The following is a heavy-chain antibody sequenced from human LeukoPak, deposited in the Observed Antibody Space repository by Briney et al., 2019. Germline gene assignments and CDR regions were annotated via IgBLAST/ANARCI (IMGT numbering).Heavy chain of an antibody. V-gene: IGHV3-74*01. CDR3: ARDAGAYYYDSSGYWFDY. D-gene: IGHD3-22*01. Sequence: PGGSLRLACAASGFTFSSYWMRWVRQAPGKGLGWVSLINSDGTSTIYADSVKGRFTLARYHAKNTVYLEINSLRAEDTAVYSCARDAGAYYYDSSGYWFDYWGQGTLVTVSS. CDR1: GFTFSSYW. CDR2: INSDGTST. J-gene: IGHJ4*02.